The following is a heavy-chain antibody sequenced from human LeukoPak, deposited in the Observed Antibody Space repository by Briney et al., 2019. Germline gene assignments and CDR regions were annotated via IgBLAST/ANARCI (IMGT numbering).Heavy chain of an antibody. V-gene: IGHV1-8*01. D-gene: IGHD3-10*01. CDR3: ARVIGNMVRGVILVY. J-gene: IGHJ4*02. Sequence: ASVKVSCKASGYTFTSYDINWVRQATGQGLEWMGWMNPNSGNTGYAQKFQGRVTMTRNTSISTAYMELSSLRSEETAVYYCARVIGNMVRGVILVYWGQGTLVTVSS. CDR1: GYTFTSYD. CDR2: MNPNSGNT.